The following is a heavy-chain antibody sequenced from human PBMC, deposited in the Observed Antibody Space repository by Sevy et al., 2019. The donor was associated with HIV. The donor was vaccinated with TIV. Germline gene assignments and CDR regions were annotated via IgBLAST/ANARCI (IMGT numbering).Heavy chain of an antibody. CDR1: GFTFSTYW. CDR2: IKQDGTDT. V-gene: IGHV3-7*01. J-gene: IGHJ1*01. CDR3: ARALADWGSFHYSS. D-gene: IGHD3-16*01. Sequence: GGSLRLSCAASGFTFSTYWMTWVRQAPGKGLEWVANIKQDGTDTNHVDSVRGRFTISRVNGRNLLYLHMNSLRAEDTAVYFCARALADWGSFHYSSWGRGVLVTVSS.